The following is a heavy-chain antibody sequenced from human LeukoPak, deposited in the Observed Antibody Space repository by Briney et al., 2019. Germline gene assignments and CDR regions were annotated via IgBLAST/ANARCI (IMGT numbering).Heavy chain of an antibody. CDR3: AKEEWLVRGWFDY. Sequence: GGSLRLSCAASGFTFSSYGMHWVRQAPGKGLEWVSAISGSGGSTYYADSVKGRFTISRDNSKNTLYLQMNSLRAEDTAVYYCAKEEWLVRGWFDYWGQGTLVTVSS. CDR1: GFTFSSYG. V-gene: IGHV3-23*01. J-gene: IGHJ4*02. CDR2: ISGSGGST. D-gene: IGHD6-19*01.